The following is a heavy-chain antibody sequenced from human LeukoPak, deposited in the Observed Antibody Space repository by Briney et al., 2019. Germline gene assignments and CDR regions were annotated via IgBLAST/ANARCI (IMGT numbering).Heavy chain of an antibody. CDR1: GGSISSHY. J-gene: IGHJ4*02. CDR3: ARRGRNSSGWQDYL. D-gene: IGHD6-25*01. Sequence: ASETLSLTCTVSGGSISSHYWSWIRQPPGKGLEWIANIYHTGSTNYNPSLSSRVTISIDTAKNQFSLKLTSVTAADTAVYYCARRGRNSSGWQDYLWGQGTLVTVSS. V-gene: IGHV4-59*11. CDR2: IYHTGST.